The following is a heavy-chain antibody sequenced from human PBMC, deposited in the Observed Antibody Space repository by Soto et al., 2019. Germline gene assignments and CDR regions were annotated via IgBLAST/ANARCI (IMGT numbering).Heavy chain of an antibody. D-gene: IGHD6-13*01. CDR3: ASTGYSSSWETYYYYCGMDV. V-gene: IGHV1-69*12. J-gene: IGHJ6*02. Sequence: QVQLVQSGAEVKKPGSSVKVSCKASGGTFSSYAISWVRQAPGQGLEWLGGIIPILGTANDAQKFQGRVTISADESTSAAYVELSSLRYEDTAVYYCASTGYSSSWETYYYYCGMDVWGQGTKVTVSS. CDR2: IIPILGTA. CDR1: GGTFSSYA.